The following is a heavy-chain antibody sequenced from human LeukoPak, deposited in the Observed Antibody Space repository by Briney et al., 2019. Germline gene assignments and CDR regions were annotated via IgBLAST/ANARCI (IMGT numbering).Heavy chain of an antibody. V-gene: IGHV3-30*04. J-gene: IGHJ4*02. CDR2: ISSDGNNK. Sequence: GGSLRLSCVGSGFTFTDYAIHWLRQAPGKGMESVAFISSDGNNKFYADSLKGRVTISRDNFRTTVFLDMSTLRPEDTALYYCVRDLTYGARFDYWGQGTQVTVSS. D-gene: IGHD3-9*01. CDR3: VRDLTYGARFDY. CDR1: GFTFTDYA.